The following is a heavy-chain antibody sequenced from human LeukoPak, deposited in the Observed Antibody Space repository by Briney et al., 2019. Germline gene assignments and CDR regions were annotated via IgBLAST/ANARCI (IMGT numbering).Heavy chain of an antibody. Sequence: ASVKVSCKASGYTFTGYYMHWVRQAPGQGLEWMGWINPNSGGTNYAQKFQGRVTMTRDTSISTAYMELSRLRSDDTAVYYCARVDGYCSSTSCYSALDYWGQGTLVTVSS. CDR3: ARVDGYCSSTSCYSALDY. CDR1: GYTFTGYY. CDR2: INPNSGGT. D-gene: IGHD2-2*02. J-gene: IGHJ4*02. V-gene: IGHV1-2*02.